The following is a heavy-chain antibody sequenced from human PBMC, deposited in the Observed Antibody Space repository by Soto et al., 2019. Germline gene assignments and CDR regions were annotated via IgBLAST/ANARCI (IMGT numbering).Heavy chain of an antibody. V-gene: IGHV3-7*01. Sequence: EEQLVESGGGLVQPGGSLRLSCVASGMTFSNYWMNWVRQTPGKGLEWVANISPDGSAKAYVDSVKGRFTVSRDNAKNSFYLQMNSLIAEDTAVYFCAAWDISNPWGQGTLVTVSS. CDR3: AAWDISNP. CDR1: GMTFSNYW. CDR2: ISPDGSAK. D-gene: IGHD5-12*01. J-gene: IGHJ4*02.